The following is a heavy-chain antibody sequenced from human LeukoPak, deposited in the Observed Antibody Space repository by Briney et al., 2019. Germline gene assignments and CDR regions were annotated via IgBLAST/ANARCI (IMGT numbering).Heavy chain of an antibody. CDR2: IKQDGSAK. V-gene: IGHV3-7*01. CDR1: GFTFSSHW. Sequence: GGSLRLSCAASGFTFSSHWMSWVRQAPGKGLEWVANIKQDGSAKYYVDSVRGRFTISRDNAKTSLYLQMNSLRAEDTAIYYCARDGPSVGIDFWGQGALVIVSS. D-gene: IGHD7-27*01. CDR3: ARDGPSVGIDF. J-gene: IGHJ4*02.